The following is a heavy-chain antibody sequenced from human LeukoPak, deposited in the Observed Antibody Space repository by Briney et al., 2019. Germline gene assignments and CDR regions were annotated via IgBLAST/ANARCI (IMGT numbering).Heavy chain of an antibody. CDR1: GGSISSSSYY. J-gene: IGHJ4*02. CDR3: ARTLHYDFWSGYNY. CDR2: IYYSGST. V-gene: IGHV4-39*01. D-gene: IGHD3-3*01. Sequence: SETLSLTCTVSGGSISSSSYYWGWIRQPPGKGLEWIGSIYYSGSTYYNPSLKSRVTISVDTSKNQFSLKLSSVTAADTAVYYCARTLHYDFWSGYNYWGQGTLVTVSS.